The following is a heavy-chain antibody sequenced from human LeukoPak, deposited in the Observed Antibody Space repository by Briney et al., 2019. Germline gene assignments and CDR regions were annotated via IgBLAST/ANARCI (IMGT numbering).Heavy chain of an antibody. V-gene: IGHV1-2*02. J-gene: IGHJ4*02. D-gene: IGHD6-13*01. CDR3: AREAWQQLWYYFDY. CDR1: GYTFTGYY. Sequence: ASVKVSCKASGYTFTGYYMHWVRQAPGQRLEWMGWINPNSGGTNYAQKFQGRVTMTRDTSISTAYMELSRLRSDDTAVYYCAREAWQQLWYYFDYWGQGTLVTVSS. CDR2: INPNSGGT.